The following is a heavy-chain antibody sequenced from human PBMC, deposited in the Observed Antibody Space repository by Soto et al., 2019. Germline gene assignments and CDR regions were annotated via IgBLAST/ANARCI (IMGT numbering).Heavy chain of an antibody. CDR2: IYYSGST. CDR1: GGSISSGGYY. Sequence: SETLSLTCTVSGGSISSGGYYWSWIRQHPGKGLEWIGYIYYSGSTYYNPSLKSRVTTSVDTSKNQFSLKLSSVTAADTAVYYCAREIYDCSGGSCYPYYFDYWGQGTLVTVSS. D-gene: IGHD2-15*01. J-gene: IGHJ4*02. CDR3: AREIYDCSGGSCYPYYFDY. V-gene: IGHV4-31*03.